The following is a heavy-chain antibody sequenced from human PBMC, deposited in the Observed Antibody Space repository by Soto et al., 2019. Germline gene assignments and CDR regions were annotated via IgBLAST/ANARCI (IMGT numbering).Heavy chain of an antibody. D-gene: IGHD1-26*01. CDR3: AKDRYSGTYPTEFGY. V-gene: IGHV3-30*18. J-gene: IGHJ4*02. CDR1: GFSLANFP. CDR2: ISYDGGNE. Sequence: GGSLRLSCVGSGFSLANFPMNWVRQTPGKGLEWVALISYDGGNEKYTESVKDRFTISRDDSHNVAYLQMSSLRTEDTAMYYCAKDRYSGTYPTEFGYWGQGSLVTVSS.